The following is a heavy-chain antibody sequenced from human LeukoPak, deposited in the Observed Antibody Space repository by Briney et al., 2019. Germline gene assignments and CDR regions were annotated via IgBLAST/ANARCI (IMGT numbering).Heavy chain of an antibody. CDR3: ARLMNYYDSSGYYQTPTPYFDY. V-gene: IGHV1-69*04. J-gene: IGHJ4*02. CDR2: IIPILGIA. Sequence: SVKVSCKASGGTFSSYAISWVRQAPGQGLEWMGRIIPILGIANYAQKFQGRVTITADKSTSTAYTELRSLRSDDTAVYYCARLMNYYDSSGYYQTPTPYFDYWGQGTLVTVSS. CDR1: GGTFSSYA. D-gene: IGHD3-22*01.